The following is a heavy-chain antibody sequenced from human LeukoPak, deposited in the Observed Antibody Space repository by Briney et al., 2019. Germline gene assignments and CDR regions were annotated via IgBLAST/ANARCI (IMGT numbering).Heavy chain of an antibody. V-gene: IGHV4-59*01. CDR3: ARTTEAHSWRTRYYDYYMDV. CDR1: GGSISSYY. CDR2: MSYSGST. D-gene: IGHD6-13*01. J-gene: IGHJ6*03. Sequence: SETLSLTCTVSGGSISSYYWSWIRQPPGKGLEWIASMSYSGSTYYNPSLKSRVTISVDTSRNQFSLKLSSVTAADTAVYYCARTTEAHSWRTRYYDYYMDVWGKGTTVTVSS.